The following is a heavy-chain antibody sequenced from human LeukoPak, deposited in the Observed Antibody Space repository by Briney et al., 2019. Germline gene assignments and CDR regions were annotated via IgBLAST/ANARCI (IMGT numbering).Heavy chain of an antibody. CDR3: ARDRVFFDP. V-gene: IGHV4-59*01. D-gene: IGHD6-13*01. Sequence: SETLSLTCTVSGDSISSYYWSWIRQPPGKGLEWIGYIYYRGSTNYNPSLKSRVSISVDTSKNQFSLKLSSVTAADTAVYCCARDRVFFDPWGQGTLVTVSS. CDR2: IYYRGST. J-gene: IGHJ5*02. CDR1: GDSISSYY.